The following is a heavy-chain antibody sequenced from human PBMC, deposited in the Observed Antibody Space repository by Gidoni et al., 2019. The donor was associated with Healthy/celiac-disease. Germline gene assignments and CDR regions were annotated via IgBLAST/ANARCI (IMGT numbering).Heavy chain of an antibody. J-gene: IGHJ4*02. D-gene: IGHD2-15*01. V-gene: IGHV3-9*01. CDR1: DFTFDDHA. CDR3: AKSTGVVAATPDY. CDR2: ISWNSGSI. Sequence: EVQLVESGGGLVLPGRSLRLSCASSDFTFDDHAMHWVRQAPGKGLEWVSGISWNSGSIGYADSVKGRFTISRDNAKNSLYLQMNSLRAEDTALYYCAKSTGVVAATPDYWGQGTLVTVSS.